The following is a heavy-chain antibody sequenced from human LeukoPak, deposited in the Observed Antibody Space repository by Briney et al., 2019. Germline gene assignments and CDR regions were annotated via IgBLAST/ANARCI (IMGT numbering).Heavy chain of an antibody. CDR3: ARLSGYQPRGDRDY. CDR1: GFTFSSYS. V-gene: IGHV3-21*01. CDR2: TSSSSSYI. D-gene: IGHD5-12*01. J-gene: IGHJ4*02. Sequence: PGGSLRLSCAASGFTFSSYSMNWVRQAPGKGLEWVSSTSSSSSYIYYADSVKGRFTISRDNSKNTLYLQMNSLRAEDTAVYYCARLSGYQPRGDRDYWGQGTLVTVSS.